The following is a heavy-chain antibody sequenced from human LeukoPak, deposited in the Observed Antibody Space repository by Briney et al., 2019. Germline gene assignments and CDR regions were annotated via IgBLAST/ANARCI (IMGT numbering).Heavy chain of an antibody. CDR2: IRYDGSNK. CDR3: AKDGRGEQWLPEDY. J-gene: IGHJ4*02. CDR1: GFTFSSYG. Sequence: PGGSLRLSCAASGFTFSSYGMHWVRQAPGKGLEWVAFIRYDGSNKYYADSVKGRFTISRDNSKNTLYLQMNSLRAEDTAVYYCAKDGRGEQWLPEDYWSQGTLVTVSS. V-gene: IGHV3-30*02. D-gene: IGHD6-19*01.